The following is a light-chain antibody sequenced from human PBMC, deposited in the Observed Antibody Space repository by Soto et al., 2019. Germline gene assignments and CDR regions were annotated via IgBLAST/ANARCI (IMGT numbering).Light chain of an antibody. CDR1: SSDVGGYNY. CDR2: DVS. Sequence: QSALTQPRSVSGSPGRSVTISCTGTSSDVGGYNYVSWYQQHPGKAPKLMIYDVSKRPSGAPDRFSGSKSGNTASLTISGLQAEDEADYYCCSYAGSYTHVFGTGTKLTVL. J-gene: IGLJ1*01. V-gene: IGLV2-11*01. CDR3: CSYAGSYTHV.